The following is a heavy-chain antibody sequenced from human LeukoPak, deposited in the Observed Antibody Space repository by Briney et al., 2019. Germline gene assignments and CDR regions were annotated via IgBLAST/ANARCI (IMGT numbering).Heavy chain of an antibody. V-gene: IGHV4-39*01. J-gene: IGHJ4*02. CDR3: ARQLYDFWSGYHNHFDY. D-gene: IGHD3-3*01. Sequence: PSETLSLTCTVSGGSISSSSYYWGWIRQPPGKGLEWIGSIYYSGSTYYNPSLKSRVTISVDTSKNQFSLKLSSVTAADTAVYYCARQLYDFWSGYHNHFDYWGQGTLVTVSS. CDR2: IYYSGST. CDR1: GGSISSSSYY.